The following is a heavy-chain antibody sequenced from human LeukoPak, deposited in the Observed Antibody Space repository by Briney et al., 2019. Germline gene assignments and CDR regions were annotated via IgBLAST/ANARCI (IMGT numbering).Heavy chain of an antibody. CDR3: ARDRPGDEAFDI. Sequence: ASVKVSCKASGYILTSYSISWVRQAPGQGLEWMGWISAYNGNTDLAQKLQGRVTMTTDTSTSTAYMELRSLRSDDTAVYYCARDRPGDEAFDIWGQGTTVTVSS. CDR2: ISAYNGNT. J-gene: IGHJ3*02. V-gene: IGHV1-18*01. D-gene: IGHD3-10*01. CDR1: GYILTSYS.